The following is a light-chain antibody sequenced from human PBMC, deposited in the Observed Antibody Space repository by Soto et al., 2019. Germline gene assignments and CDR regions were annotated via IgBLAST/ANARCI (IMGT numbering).Light chain of an antibody. J-gene: IGLJ1*01. V-gene: IGLV2-23*01. CDR1: SNTIGGYNV. CDR2: EGI. CDR3: CSYVGATTYV. Sequence: QSALTQPASVSGSPGQSITISCTGTSNTIGGYNVVSWYQQHPGTAPKVIIYEGIKRPSGVSNRFSGSISGSTASLTISGLQAEDEADYYCCSYVGATTYVFGTGTKVTLL.